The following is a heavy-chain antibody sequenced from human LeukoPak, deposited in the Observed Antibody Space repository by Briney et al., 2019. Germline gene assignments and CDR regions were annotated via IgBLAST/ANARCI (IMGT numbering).Heavy chain of an antibody. V-gene: IGHV1-69*05. CDR3: ARGSFWSGYYRYYYYMDV. D-gene: IGHD3-3*01. Sequence: ASVKVSCKASGGTFSSYAISWVRQAPGQGLEWMGGIIPIFGTANYAQKFQGRVTITTDESTSTAYMELSSLRSEDTAVYYCARGSFWSGYYRYYYYMDVWGKGTTVTVSS. J-gene: IGHJ6*03. CDR2: IIPIFGTA. CDR1: GGTFSSYA.